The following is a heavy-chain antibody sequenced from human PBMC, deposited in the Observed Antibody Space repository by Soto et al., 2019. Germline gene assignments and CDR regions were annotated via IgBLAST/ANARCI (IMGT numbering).Heavy chain of an antibody. CDR1: GGSINSYY. V-gene: IGHV4-4*07. D-gene: IGHD3-10*01. CDR3: AKAVGIRGVYNWFDP. J-gene: IGHJ5*02. CDR2: IYSTWAT. Sequence: SETLSLTCTVSGGSINSYYWSWIRQSAGKGLEWIGRIYSTWATNYNPALKSRVTMSVDTSKNQFSLRLTSVTAADTAVYYCAKAVGIRGVYNWFDPWGRGILVTVSS.